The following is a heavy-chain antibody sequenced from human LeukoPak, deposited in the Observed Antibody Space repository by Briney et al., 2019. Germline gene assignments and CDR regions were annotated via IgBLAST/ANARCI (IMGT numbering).Heavy chain of an antibody. Sequence: ASVKVSCKASGYTFTSYYMHWVRQAPGQGHEWMGIINPSGGSTSYAQKFQGRVTMTRDTSTSTVYMELSSLRSEDTAVYYCARDLALVRDGGSFDYYYYMDVWGKGTTVTVSS. V-gene: IGHV1-46*01. D-gene: IGHD1-26*01. CDR1: GYTFTSYY. J-gene: IGHJ6*03. CDR3: ARDLALVRDGGSFDYYYYMDV. CDR2: INPSGGST.